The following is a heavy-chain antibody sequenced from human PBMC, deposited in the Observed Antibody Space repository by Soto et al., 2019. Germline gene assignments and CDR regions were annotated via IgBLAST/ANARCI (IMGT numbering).Heavy chain of an antibody. CDR2: ISGSGGST. CDR1: GFTFSSYA. CDR3: AKDPPRIDGIAAAGIFDY. D-gene: IGHD6-13*01. V-gene: IGHV3-23*01. J-gene: IGHJ4*02. Sequence: GGSLRLSCAASGFTFSSYAMSWVRQAPGKGLEWVSAISGSGGSTYYADSVKGRFTISRDNSKNTLYLQMNSLRAEDTAVYYCAKDPPRIDGIAAAGIFDYWGQGTLVTVSS.